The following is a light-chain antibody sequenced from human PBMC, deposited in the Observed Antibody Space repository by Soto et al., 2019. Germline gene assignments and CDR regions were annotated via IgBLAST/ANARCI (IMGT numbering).Light chain of an antibody. CDR1: QSISSW. J-gene: IGKJ1*01. V-gene: IGKV1-5*01. CDR2: DAS. Sequence: IQMTQSPSTRSASVGDRVTITCRASQSISSWLAWYQQKPGKAPKLLIYDASSLESGVPSRFSGSGSGTEFTLTISSLQPDDFATYYCQQYNSYLWTFGQGTKVDIK. CDR3: QQYNSYLWT.